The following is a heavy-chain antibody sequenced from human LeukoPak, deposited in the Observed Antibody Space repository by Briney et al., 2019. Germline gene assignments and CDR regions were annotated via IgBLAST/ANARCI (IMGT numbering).Heavy chain of an antibody. CDR1: GYTFTSYY. CDR3: ARSCSSTSCTPVSYYYYYYMDV. CDR2: INPSGGST. J-gene: IGHJ6*03. Sequence: ASVKVSCKASGYTFTSYYMHWGRQAPGQGLEWRGIINPSGGSTSYAQKFQGRVTMTRDMSTSTVYMELSSLRSEDTAAYYCARSCSSTSCTPVSYYYYYYMDVWGKGTTVTVSS. D-gene: IGHD2-2*01. V-gene: IGHV1-46*01.